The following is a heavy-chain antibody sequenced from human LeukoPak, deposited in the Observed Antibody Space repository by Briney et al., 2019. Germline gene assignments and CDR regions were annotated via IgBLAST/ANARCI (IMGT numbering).Heavy chain of an antibody. D-gene: IGHD3-10*02. J-gene: IGHJ4*02. CDR3: AGGATMFSNL. V-gene: IGHV4-34*01. Sequence: PSETLSLTCAVYGGSLSAYYWTWIRQFPGKGLDWIGEINHSGSTDYNPSLKSRVTISVDTSKSQFSLNLNSVTAADTAVYYCAGGATMFSNLWGQGTLVTVSS. CDR1: GGSLSAYY. CDR2: INHSGST.